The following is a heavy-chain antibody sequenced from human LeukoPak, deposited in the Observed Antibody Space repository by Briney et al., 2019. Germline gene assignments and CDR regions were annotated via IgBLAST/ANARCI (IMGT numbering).Heavy chain of an antibody. Sequence: ASVKVSCKASGYTLSDYYMHWVRQAPGQGLEWMGWMNPNSGGTKYAQKFQGRVTMTRDTSISTAYMDLSSLTSDDTAVYYCARGTDSGSFLLGYWGQGTLVTVSS. CDR1: GYTLSDYY. CDR2: MNPNSGGT. D-gene: IGHD1-26*01. CDR3: ARGTDSGSFLLGY. V-gene: IGHV1-2*02. J-gene: IGHJ4*02.